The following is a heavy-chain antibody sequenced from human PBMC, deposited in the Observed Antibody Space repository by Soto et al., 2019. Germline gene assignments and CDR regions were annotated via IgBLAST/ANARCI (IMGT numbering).Heavy chain of an antibody. V-gene: IGHV4-31*02. J-gene: IGHJ4*02. CDR2: ISYSGSS. CDR1: GFTFSDYY. Sequence: LRLSCAASGFTFSDYYMSWIRQHPGKGLEWIAYISYSGSSYSNPSLKSRVTISADTSKNQFSLRLTSVTAADTAVYFCARATPAGSADFWGQGTLVTVSS. CDR3: ARATPAGSADF. D-gene: IGHD2-2*01.